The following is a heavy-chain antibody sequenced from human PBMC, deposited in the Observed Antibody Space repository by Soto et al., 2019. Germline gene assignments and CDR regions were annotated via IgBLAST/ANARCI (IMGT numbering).Heavy chain of an antibody. J-gene: IGHJ4*02. Sequence: SLRLSCAASGFTFSSYEMNWVRQAPGKGLEWVSYISSSGSTIYYADSVKGRFTISRDNAKNSLYLQMNSLRAEDTAVYYCARHGLLWFGELSPVDYWGQGTLVTVSS. CDR1: GFTFSSYE. CDR3: ARHGLLWFGELSPVDY. CDR2: ISSSGSTI. V-gene: IGHV3-48*03. D-gene: IGHD3-10*01.